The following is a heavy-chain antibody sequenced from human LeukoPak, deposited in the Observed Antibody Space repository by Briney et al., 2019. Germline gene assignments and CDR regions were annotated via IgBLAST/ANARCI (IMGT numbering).Heavy chain of an antibody. V-gene: IGHV1-24*01. CDR3: ATDGPTMNYYGMDV. CDR1: GYTFTSYY. D-gene: IGHD5-24*01. CDR2: FDPEDGET. J-gene: IGHJ6*02. Sequence: GASVKVPCKASGYTFTSYYMHWVRQAPGKGLEWMGGFDPEDGETIYAQKFQGRVTMTEDTSTDTAYMELSSLRSEDTAVYYCATDGPTMNYYGMDVWGQGTTVTVSS.